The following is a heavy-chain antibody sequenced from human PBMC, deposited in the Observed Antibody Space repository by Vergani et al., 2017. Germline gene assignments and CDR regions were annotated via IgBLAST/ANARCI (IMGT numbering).Heavy chain of an antibody. Sequence: QVQLVESGGGVFQPGTSLRLSCVVSGFALNRHAMYWVRQAPGKGLEWVVGISFDGTNEYYPDLVKGRFTISRDIAKNTLYLQVRSLRLEDTGVYHCVRDSGLCAGGRCYTEAWDYWGQGTPVTVSS. CDR2: ISFDGTNE. CDR3: VRDSGLCAGGRCYTEAWDY. CDR1: GFALNRHA. D-gene: IGHD2-2*02. J-gene: IGHJ4*02. V-gene: IGHV3-30-3*01.